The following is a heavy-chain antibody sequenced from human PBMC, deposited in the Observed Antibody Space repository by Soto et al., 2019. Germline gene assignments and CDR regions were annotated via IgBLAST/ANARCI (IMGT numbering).Heavy chain of an antibody. Sequence: GGSLRLSCAASGFTFSSYSMNWVRQAPGKGLEWVSSISSSSSYIYYADSVKGRFTISRDNAKNSLYLQMNSLRAEDTAVYYCARVGLRYFEVDYWGQGTLVTVSS. CDR1: GFTFSSYS. J-gene: IGHJ4*02. V-gene: IGHV3-21*01. D-gene: IGHD3-3*01. CDR2: ISSSSSYI. CDR3: ARVGLRYFEVDY.